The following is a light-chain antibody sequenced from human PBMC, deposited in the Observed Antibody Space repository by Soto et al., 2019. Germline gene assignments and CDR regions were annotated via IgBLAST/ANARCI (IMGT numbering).Light chain of an antibody. CDR3: QQYGGSPTT. J-gene: IGKJ2*01. V-gene: IGKV3-20*01. Sequence: EIVLTQSPGTLSLSPGERGTLSCRPSQSVCRGYLAWYQQKPGQAPRLLMYGASSRATGIPDRFSGRGSGTDFTLTITRLEPEDFAVYYCQQYGGSPTTFGQGTKLEIK. CDR2: GAS. CDR1: QSVCRGY.